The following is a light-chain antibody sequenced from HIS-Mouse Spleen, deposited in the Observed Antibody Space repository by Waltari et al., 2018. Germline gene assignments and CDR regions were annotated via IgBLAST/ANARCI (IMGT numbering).Light chain of an antibody. CDR3: NSRDSSGNHVV. V-gene: IGLV3-19*01. Sequence: SSELTQDPAVSVALGQTVRITCQGDSLTSYYAIWYQQKPGQAPVLVIFSKNNRPSGIPDRFSGSSSGNTASLTITGAQAEDEADYYCNSRDSSGNHVVFGGGTKLTVL. CDR2: SKN. J-gene: IGLJ2*01. CDR1: SLTSYY.